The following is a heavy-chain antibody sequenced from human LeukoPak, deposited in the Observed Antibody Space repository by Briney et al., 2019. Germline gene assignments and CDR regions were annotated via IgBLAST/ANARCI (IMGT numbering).Heavy chain of an antibody. CDR2: INHSGST. CDR3: ARGPLIPTYCGGDCYSY. Sequence: LRETLSLTCAVYGGSFSGYYWSWIRQPPGKGLEWIGEINHSGSTNYNPSLKSRVTISVDTSKNQFSLKLSSVTAADTAVYYCARGPLIPTYCGGDCYSYWGQGTLVTVSS. J-gene: IGHJ4*02. V-gene: IGHV4-34*01. D-gene: IGHD2-21*02. CDR1: GGSFSGYY.